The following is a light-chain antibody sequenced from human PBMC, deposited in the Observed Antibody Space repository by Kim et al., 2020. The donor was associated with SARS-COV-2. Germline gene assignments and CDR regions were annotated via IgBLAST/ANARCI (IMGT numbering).Light chain of an antibody. J-gene: IGLJ2*01. CDR1: NYGGKS. CDR3: QVWENTLRT. V-gene: IGLV3-21*01. Sequence: VGPGETARIPCGSNNYGGKSIHWHQHKPGQAPVLVIYYDSGRPPGVSERFSASNSGDTATLAISSVEPGDEADYYCQVWENTLRTFGGGTQLTVL. CDR2: YDS.